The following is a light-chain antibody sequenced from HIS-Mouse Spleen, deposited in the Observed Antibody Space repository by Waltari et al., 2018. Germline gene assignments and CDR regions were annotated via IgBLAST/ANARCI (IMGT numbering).Light chain of an antibody. J-gene: IGLJ1*01. CDR3: QVWDSSSDHYV. CDR2: DDS. V-gene: IGLV3-21*02. CDR1: NIGRKS. Sequence: SYVLTQPPSVSVAPGQTARITCGGNNIGRKSVHWYTQKPGQAPVLVVYDDSDRPSGIPERFSGSNSGNTATLTISRVEAGDEADYYCQVWDSSSDHYVFGTGTKVTVL.